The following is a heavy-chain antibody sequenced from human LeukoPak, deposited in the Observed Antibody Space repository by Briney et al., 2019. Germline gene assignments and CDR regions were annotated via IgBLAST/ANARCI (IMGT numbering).Heavy chain of an antibody. V-gene: IGHV3-7*01. Sequence: GGPLRLSCAASGFTFSSYWTRWLREARGKGLEGVDNIKQDGSEKYYVDSVKGRFTISRDNAKHSLYLQMNSLRAEDTAVYYCARLAGATRYFDYWGQGTLVSVSS. CDR1: GFTFSSYW. CDR3: ARLAGATRYFDY. D-gene: IGHD1-26*01. CDR2: IKQDGSEK. J-gene: IGHJ4*02.